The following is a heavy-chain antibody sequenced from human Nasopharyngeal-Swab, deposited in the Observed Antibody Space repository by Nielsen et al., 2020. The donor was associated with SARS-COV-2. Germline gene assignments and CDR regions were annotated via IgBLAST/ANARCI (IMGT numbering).Heavy chain of an antibody. CDR1: GFTFSGHD. D-gene: IGHD2-2*01. Sequence: GGSLRLSSAASGFTFSGHDMHWVRQAPGKGLEWVAVVSYDGNTVYYADSLKGRFTISRDNSKNTIYLHMNSLRTDDTAVYFCARDPYPALSGSYAIFDNWGQGTLVTVSS. J-gene: IGHJ4*02. V-gene: IGHV3-30-3*01. CDR2: VSYDGNTV. CDR3: ARDPYPALSGSYAIFDN.